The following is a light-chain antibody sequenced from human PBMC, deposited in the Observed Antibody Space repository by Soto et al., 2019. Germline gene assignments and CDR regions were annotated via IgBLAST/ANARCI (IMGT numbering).Light chain of an antibody. CDR3: QQSHITPFT. Sequence: DIQMTQSPSSLSASIGDRVTITCRASQSITNYLNWYQHKPGKAPKLLIHTASNLQSGVTSRFSGSGSVTDSTLSISSLQPEAFANYYCQQSHITPFTFGPGTKVDIK. CDR1: QSITNY. J-gene: IGKJ3*01. CDR2: TAS. V-gene: IGKV1-39*01.